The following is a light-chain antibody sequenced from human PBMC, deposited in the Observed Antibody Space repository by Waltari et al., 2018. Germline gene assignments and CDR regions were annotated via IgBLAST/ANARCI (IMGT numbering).Light chain of an antibody. CDR3: QEYYYTPRT. CDR1: QSVFFSSTNKNY. CDR2: WAS. V-gene: IGKV4-1*01. Sequence: DIVMTQSPDSLAVSLGERATINCKSSQSVFFSSTNKNYLAWYQQKPGQPPRLLIYWASTRESGVPERFSGSGFGTDFTLTISSLQPEDVAIDYCQEYYYTPRTFGQGTRVELK. J-gene: IGKJ1*01.